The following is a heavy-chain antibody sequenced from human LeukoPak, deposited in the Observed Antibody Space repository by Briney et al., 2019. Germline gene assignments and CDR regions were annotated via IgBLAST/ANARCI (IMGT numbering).Heavy chain of an antibody. CDR1: GGSISSGGYY. V-gene: IGHV4-31*03. J-gene: IGHJ4*02. Sequence: PSETLSLTCTVSGGSISSGGYYWSWLRQHPGKGLEWIGYIYYSGTTYYNPSLESRVTISVDTSKNRFSLKLSSVTAADTAVYYCASGNGYYFDYWGQGTLVTVSS. CDR3: ASGNGYYFDY. CDR2: IYYSGTT. D-gene: IGHD2-8*01.